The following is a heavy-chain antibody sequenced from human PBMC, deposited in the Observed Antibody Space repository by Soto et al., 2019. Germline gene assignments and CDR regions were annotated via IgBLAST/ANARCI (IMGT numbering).Heavy chain of an antibody. CDR1: GGTFISYA. J-gene: IGHJ5*02. D-gene: IGHD6-6*01. CDR3: ARDASSYSSSPNWFDP. Sequence: SVKVSCKASGGTFISYAISWVRQAPGQGLEWMGGIIPIFGTANYAQKFQGRVTITADESTSTAYMELSSLRSEDTAVYYCARDASSYSSSPNWFDPWGQGTLVTVSS. V-gene: IGHV1-69*13. CDR2: IIPIFGTA.